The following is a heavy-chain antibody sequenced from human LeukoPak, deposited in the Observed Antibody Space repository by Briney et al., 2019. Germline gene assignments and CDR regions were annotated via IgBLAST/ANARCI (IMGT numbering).Heavy chain of an antibody. CDR3: ARDPGWLQFDY. D-gene: IGHD5-24*01. CDR1: GFTFGDYA. J-gene: IGHJ4*02. V-gene: IGHV3-7*01. CDR2: IKEDGSEK. Sequence: PGGSLRLSCTASGFTFGDYAMSWVRQAPGKGLEWVANIKEDGSEKCYLDSVKGRFTISRDNAKNSLYLQMNSLRAEDTAVYYCARDPGWLQFDYWGQGTLATVSS.